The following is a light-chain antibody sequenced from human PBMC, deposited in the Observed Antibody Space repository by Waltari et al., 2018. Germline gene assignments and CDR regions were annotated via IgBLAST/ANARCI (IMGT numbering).Light chain of an antibody. J-gene: IGKJ2*01. Sequence: DIVLPPYPDSLAVSLGERAHINCKSIQSVLYPSNKKNYLSWYQQKPGQPPKLLIYWASTRQSGVPDRFSGSGSGTDFTLTISSLQAEDVAIYYCQQYYSTSVTFGQGTKLEI. CDR2: WAS. V-gene: IGKV4-1*01. CDR1: QSVLYPSNKKNY. CDR3: QQYYSTSVT.